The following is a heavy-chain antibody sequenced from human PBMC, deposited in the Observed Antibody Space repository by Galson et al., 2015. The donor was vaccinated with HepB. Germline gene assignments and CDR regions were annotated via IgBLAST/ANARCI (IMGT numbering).Heavy chain of an antibody. CDR1: GGSISSTGYY. J-gene: IGHJ4*02. Sequence: SETLSLTCTVSGGSISSTGYYWGWIRQPPGKGLEWIGSIFYGGNTYYNPSLKSRVTISVDTSKNQFSLKLSSVTAADTALYYCATHIVVVPALGHFDSWGQGTLVPLSS. CDR3: ATHIVVVPALGHFDS. CDR2: IFYGGNT. V-gene: IGHV4-39*01. D-gene: IGHD2-15*01.